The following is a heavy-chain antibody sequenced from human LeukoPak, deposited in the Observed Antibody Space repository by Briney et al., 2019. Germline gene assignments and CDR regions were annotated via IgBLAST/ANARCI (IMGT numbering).Heavy chain of an antibody. CDR3: AKDMGRTRSGSPVGAVDAFDI. CDR2: ISGSGGST. Sequence: PGGSLRLSCAASGFTFSSYAMSWVRQAPGKGLEWVSAISGSGGSTYYADSVKGRFTISRDNSKNTLYLQMNSLRAEDTAVYYCAKDMGRTRSGSPVGAVDAFDIWGQGTMVTVSS. D-gene: IGHD3-22*01. J-gene: IGHJ3*02. CDR1: GFTFSSYA. V-gene: IGHV3-23*01.